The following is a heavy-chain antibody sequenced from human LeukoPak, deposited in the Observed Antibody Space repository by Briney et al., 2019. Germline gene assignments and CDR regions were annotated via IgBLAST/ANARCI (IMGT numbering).Heavy chain of an antibody. CDR1: GFTFSSYA. J-gene: IGHJ4*02. D-gene: IGHD1-7*01. CDR3: AKDGLLELRAFDY. CDR2: ISGSGGST. Sequence: GGSLRLSCAASGFTFSSYAMSWVRQAPGKGLEWVSAISGSGGSTNYADSVKGRFTISRDNSKNTLYLQMNSLRAEDTAVYYCAKDGLLELRAFDYWGQGTLVTVSS. V-gene: IGHV3-23*01.